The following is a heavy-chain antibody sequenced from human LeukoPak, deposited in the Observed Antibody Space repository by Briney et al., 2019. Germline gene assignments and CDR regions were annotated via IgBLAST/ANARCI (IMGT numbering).Heavy chain of an antibody. CDR1: GYTFTIYD. J-gene: IGHJ3*02. CDR3: ARGRGAYCTNGVCYFFAFDI. D-gene: IGHD2-8*01. V-gene: IGHV1-8*03. CDR2: MNPNSGNT. Sequence: ASVKVSFKGSGYTFTIYDINWVRQATGQGLEWMGWMNPNSGNTGYAQKFQGRVTIARNTSISTAYMELSSLRSEDTAVYYCARGRGAYCTNGVCYFFAFDIWGQGTMVTVSS.